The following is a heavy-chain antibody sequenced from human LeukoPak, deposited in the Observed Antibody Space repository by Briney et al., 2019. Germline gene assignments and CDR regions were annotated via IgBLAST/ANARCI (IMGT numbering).Heavy chain of an antibody. D-gene: IGHD6-19*01. Sequence: ASVKVSCKASGDTFSSYGISWVRQAPGQGLEWMGGIIPIFCTPNYAQKFQGRVTISADESTNTAYMELRGLRSDDTAVYYCARRSTLYSSGWFYFDYWGQGTLVTVSS. CDR1: GDTFSSYG. CDR2: IIPIFCTP. V-gene: IGHV1-69*13. CDR3: ARRSTLYSSGWFYFDY. J-gene: IGHJ4*02.